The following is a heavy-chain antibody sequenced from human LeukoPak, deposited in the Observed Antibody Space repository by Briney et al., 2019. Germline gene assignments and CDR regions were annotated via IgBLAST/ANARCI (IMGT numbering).Heavy chain of an antibody. Sequence: SQTLSLTYTVSGGSISSGDYYWSWIRQPPGKGLEWIGYIYYSGSTYYNPSLKSRVTISVDTSKNQFSLKLSSVTAADTAVYYCARGRGYCSSTSCVRYYYYYYGMDVWGQGTTVTVSS. V-gene: IGHV4-30-4*01. J-gene: IGHJ6*02. CDR1: GGSISSGDYY. CDR3: ARGRGYCSSTSCVRYYYYYYGMDV. D-gene: IGHD2-2*01. CDR2: IYYSGST.